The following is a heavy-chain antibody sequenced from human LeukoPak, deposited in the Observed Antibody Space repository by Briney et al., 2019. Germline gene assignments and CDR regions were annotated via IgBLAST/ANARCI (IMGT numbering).Heavy chain of an antibody. CDR2: IYYSGSN. D-gene: IGHD3-22*01. CDR3: ATRGGYYDGSGSPY. V-gene: IGHV4-39*01. J-gene: IGHJ4*02. Sequence: PSETLSLTCNVSGGSISSSSYYWGWIRPPPGKGLEWIGSIYYSGSNYYNRSLKSRIHISVDTSKNQFSLKLSSVTAADTAVYYCATRGGYYDGSGSPYWGQGTLVTVSS. CDR1: GGSISSSSYY.